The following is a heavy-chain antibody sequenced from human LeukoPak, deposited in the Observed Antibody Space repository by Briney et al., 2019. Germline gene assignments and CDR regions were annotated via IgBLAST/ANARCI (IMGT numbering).Heavy chain of an antibody. CDR3: ARPYYYDSRIDP. CDR2: MYYSGST. Sequence: KPSQTLSLTCTVSGGSISSGDYYWSWIRQPPGKGLEWIAYMYYSGSTYYNPSLKSRVTMSADTSKNQLSLKLSSVTAADTAVYYCARPYYYDSRIDPWGQGILVNVSS. J-gene: IGHJ5*02. V-gene: IGHV4-30-4*01. D-gene: IGHD3-22*01. CDR1: GGSISSGDYY.